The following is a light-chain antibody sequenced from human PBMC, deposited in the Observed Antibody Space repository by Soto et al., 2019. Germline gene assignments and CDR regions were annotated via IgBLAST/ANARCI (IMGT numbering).Light chain of an antibody. J-gene: IGKJ1*01. Sequence: TLSLSPREGDPPSFRASQSVSSNLAWYQQKPGQAPRLLVYGASTRATGITARFSGSGSGTDFTLTISSLQSEDFAVYYCQQYDNWPQPFGQGTKVDIK. V-gene: IGKV3-15*01. CDR1: QSVSSN. CDR2: GAS. CDR3: QQYDNWPQP.